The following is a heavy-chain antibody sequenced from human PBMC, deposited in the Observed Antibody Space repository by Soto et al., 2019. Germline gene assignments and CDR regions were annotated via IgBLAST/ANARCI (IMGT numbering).Heavy chain of an antibody. CDR2: ISGNGGT. CDR1: GFTFRIYA. Sequence: EVQLLESGGGVTQPGKSLRLSCAASGFTFRIYAMSWVRQAPGKGLEWVSTISGNGGTSYADFVRGRFTIARDNSKNTLYLQMNSLRAEDTAVYYCAKEDIEEAGTIPFWDYWGQGTLVTVSS. V-gene: IGHV3-23*01. J-gene: IGHJ4*02. D-gene: IGHD6-13*01. CDR3: AKEDIEEAGTIPFWDY.